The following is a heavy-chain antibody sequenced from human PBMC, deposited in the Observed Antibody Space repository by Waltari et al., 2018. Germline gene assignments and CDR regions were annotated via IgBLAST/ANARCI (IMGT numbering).Heavy chain of an antibody. Sequence: QMQLQESGPGLVKPSGTLSVTCTVSGDSMSSVDWWSWVRQSPEKGLEWIGQIQRSGRTHYTPSFESRVSISIDTSNNQFSLKVTSTTAADTAVYYCARDRGRGIYLDSWGRGTLVTVSA. CDR1: GDSMSSVDW. V-gene: IGHV4-4*02. J-gene: IGHJ4*02. D-gene: IGHD2-15*01. CDR2: IQRSGRT. CDR3: ARDRGRGIYLDS.